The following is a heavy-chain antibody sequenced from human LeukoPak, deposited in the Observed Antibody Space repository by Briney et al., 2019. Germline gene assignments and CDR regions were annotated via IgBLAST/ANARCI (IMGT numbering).Heavy chain of an antibody. D-gene: IGHD3-22*01. J-gene: IGHJ4*02. V-gene: IGHV3-30*02. Sequence: PGGSLRLSCAASGFTFSSYGMHWVRQAPGKGLEWVAFIRYDGSNKYYADSVKGRFTISRDNSKNTLYLQMNSLRAEDTAVYYCAKLPHYYDSSREDYWGQGTLVTVSS. CDR1: GFTFSSYG. CDR3: AKLPHYYDSSREDY. CDR2: IRYDGSNK.